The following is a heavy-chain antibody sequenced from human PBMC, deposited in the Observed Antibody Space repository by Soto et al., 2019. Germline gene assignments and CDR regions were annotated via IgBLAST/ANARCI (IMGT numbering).Heavy chain of an antibody. J-gene: IGHJ4*02. CDR2: IRGSGGST. Sequence: EVQVLESGGGLVQPGGSLRLSCAASGFAFSSYAMSWVRQAPGKGLEWVSLIRGSGGSTYYADSVKGRFPISRESSKNTLYLQMNRLGADASAVYYCAKGQGMAVIRPYGFDFWCQGTLVSV. CDR3: AKGQGMAVIRPYGFDF. CDR1: GFAFSSYA. V-gene: IGHV3-23*01. D-gene: IGHD2-21*01.